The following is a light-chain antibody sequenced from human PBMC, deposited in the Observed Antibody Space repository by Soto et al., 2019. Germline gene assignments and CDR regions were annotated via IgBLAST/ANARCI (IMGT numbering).Light chain of an antibody. CDR2: DAS. CDR3: QQYDIWPPYT. CDR1: QNIRSS. V-gene: IGKV3-15*01. J-gene: IGKJ2*01. Sequence: VMTQSPASLSASPCDRVTLSCSSSQNIRSSLAWYQQRPGQAPRLLIYDASTRATGIPPRFSGGGSGTEFTVTISSLQSEDFAIYYCQQYDIWPPYTFGQGTKVDI.